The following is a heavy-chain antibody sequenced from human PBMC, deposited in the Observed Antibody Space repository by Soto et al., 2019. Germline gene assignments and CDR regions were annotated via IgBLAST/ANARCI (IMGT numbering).Heavy chain of an antibody. CDR1: GFTFSSYG. CDR3: AKVSHPDYCSSTTPSITIFGVVIRQPTCAEYFQH. V-gene: IGHV3-30*18. Sequence: GGSLRLSCAASGFTFSSYGMHWVRQAPGKGLEWVAVISYDGSNKYYADSVKGRFTISRDNSKNTLYLQMNSLRAEDTAVYYCAKVSHPDYCSSTTPSITIFGVVIRQPTCAEYFQHWGQGTLVTVSS. J-gene: IGHJ1*01. CDR2: ISYDGSNK. D-gene: IGHD3-3*01.